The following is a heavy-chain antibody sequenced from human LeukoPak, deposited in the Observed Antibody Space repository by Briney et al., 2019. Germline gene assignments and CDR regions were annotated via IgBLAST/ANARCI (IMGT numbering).Heavy chain of an antibody. J-gene: IGHJ4*02. CDR2: IIPIFGTA. Sequence: ASVKVSCKASGGTFSSYAISWVRQAPGQGLEWMGRIIPIFGTANYAQKFQGRVTITTDESTSTAYMELSSLRSEDTAVYYCARDQIQLWFSRPFYFDYWGQGTLVTVSS. D-gene: IGHD5-18*01. CDR1: GGTFSSYA. CDR3: ARDQIQLWFSRPFYFDY. V-gene: IGHV1-69*05.